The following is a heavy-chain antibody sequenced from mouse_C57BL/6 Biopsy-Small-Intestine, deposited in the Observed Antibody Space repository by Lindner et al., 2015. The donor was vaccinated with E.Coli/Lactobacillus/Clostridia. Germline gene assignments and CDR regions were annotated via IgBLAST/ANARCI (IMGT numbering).Heavy chain of an antibody. J-gene: IGHJ2*01. V-gene: IGHV1-82*01. D-gene: IGHD2-3*01. Sequence: GPELVKPGASVKISCKASGYAFSSSWMNWVKQRPGKGLEWIGRIYPGDGDTNYNGKFKGKATLTADKSSSTAYMQLSSLTSEDSAVYFCARWRWFLDYWGQGTTLTVSS. CDR3: ARWRWFLDY. CDR2: IYPGDGDT. CDR1: GYAFSSSW.